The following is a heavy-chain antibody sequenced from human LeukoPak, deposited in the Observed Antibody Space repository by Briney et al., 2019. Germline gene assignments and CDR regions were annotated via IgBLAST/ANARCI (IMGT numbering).Heavy chain of an antibody. CDR1: GFTFSNYD. CDR3: AKDRTYCSSSSCYGTYYLDY. Sequence: PGGSLRPSCAAFGFTFSNYDMNWVRQAPGKGLEWVSGISGSGVRTYYSDSMRGRFTISRDNSKNTLYLQMNSLRAEDTAVYFCAKDRTYCSSSSCYGTYYLDYWGQGTLVTVSS. J-gene: IGHJ4*02. V-gene: IGHV3-23*01. CDR2: ISGSGVRT. D-gene: IGHD2-2*01.